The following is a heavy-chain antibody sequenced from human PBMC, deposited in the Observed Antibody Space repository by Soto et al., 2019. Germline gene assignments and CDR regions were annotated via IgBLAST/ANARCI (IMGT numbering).Heavy chain of an antibody. D-gene: IGHD3-10*01. CDR1: GESFSGHI. Sequence: SETLSLTCAVYGESFSGHIWTWIRQTPGKGLQWIGQINRGSASYNPSLKSRVTISVDTSKNQFSLKLSSVTAADTAVYYCARRGSGSYSDYWGQGTLVTVSS. CDR2: INRGSA. J-gene: IGHJ4*02. CDR3: ARRGSGSYSDY. V-gene: IGHV4-34*01.